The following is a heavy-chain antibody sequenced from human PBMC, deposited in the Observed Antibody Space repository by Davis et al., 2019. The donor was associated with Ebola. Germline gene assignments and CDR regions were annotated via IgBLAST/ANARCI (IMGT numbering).Heavy chain of an antibody. J-gene: IGHJ6*02. Sequence: AASVNVSCKASGYTFTRFAIHWVRQAPGQRLEWMGWINAGNGNTIYSQNFQGRVTITRDTSASTVYMELSSLRSEDTAVYYCAGNSVTTRLDYYGMDVWGQGTTVTVSS. V-gene: IGHV1-3*01. CDR3: AGNSVTTRLDYYGMDV. CDR2: INAGNGNT. D-gene: IGHD4-17*01. CDR1: GYTFTRFA.